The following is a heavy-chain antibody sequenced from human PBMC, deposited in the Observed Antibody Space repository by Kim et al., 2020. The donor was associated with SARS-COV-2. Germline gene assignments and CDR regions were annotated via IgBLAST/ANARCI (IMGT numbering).Heavy chain of an antibody. CDR3: ARGGTYDWNYSYFKGMDV. J-gene: IGHJ6*02. Sequence: ASVKVSCKASGYTFFSYGIYWVRQAPGQRPEWLGWINVGNGNTRYSEKFQGRVTFTRDMSAETAYMEMSSLRSEDTALYFCARGGTYDWNYSYFKGMDVWGQGTTVTVSS. D-gene: IGHD1-20*01. CDR1: GYTFFSYG. CDR2: INVGNGNT. V-gene: IGHV1-3*01.